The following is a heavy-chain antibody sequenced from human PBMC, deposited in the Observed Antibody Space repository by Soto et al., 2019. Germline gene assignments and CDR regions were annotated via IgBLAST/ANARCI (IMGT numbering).Heavy chain of an antibody. CDR2: ISYDGSNK. J-gene: IGHJ4*02. V-gene: IGHV3-30*18. CDR3: AKETATALAY. CDR1: GFTFSSYG. Sequence: QVQLVESGGGVVQPGRSLRLSCAASGFTFSSYGMHWVRHAPGKGLEWVAVISYDGSNKYYADSVKGRFTISRDNSKNTLYLQMNSLRAEDTAVYYCAKETATALAYWGQGTLVTVSS. D-gene: IGHD6-13*01.